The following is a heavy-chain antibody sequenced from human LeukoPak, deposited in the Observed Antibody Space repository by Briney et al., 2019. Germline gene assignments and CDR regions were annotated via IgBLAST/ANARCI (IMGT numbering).Heavy chain of an antibody. CDR2: ISYDGSNK. V-gene: IGHV3-30-3*01. CDR1: GFTFSSYA. CDR3: AKEANIAPAIVWFDP. J-gene: IGHJ5*02. D-gene: IGHD6-13*01. Sequence: GGSLRLSCAASGFTFSSYAMHWVRQAPGKGLEWVAVISYDGSNKYYADSVKGRFTISRDNSKNTLYLQMNSLRAEDTAVYYCAKEANIAPAIVWFDPWGQGTLVTVSS.